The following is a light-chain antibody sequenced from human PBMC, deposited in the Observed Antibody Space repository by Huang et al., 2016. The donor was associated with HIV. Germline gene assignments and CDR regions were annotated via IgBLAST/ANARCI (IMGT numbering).Light chain of an antibody. CDR2: GAS. V-gene: IGKV3-15*01. CDR1: QSVTSK. Sequence: EIVMTQSPATLSLYPGESATLSCRARQSVTSKLVGYQQKTGQAPRLLIYGASTSATCVPGRFSGSGSGTEVTLTISSLQSEDFAVYYCQQYSKWPPNTFGQGTKLESK. J-gene: IGKJ2*01. CDR3: QQYSKWPPNT.